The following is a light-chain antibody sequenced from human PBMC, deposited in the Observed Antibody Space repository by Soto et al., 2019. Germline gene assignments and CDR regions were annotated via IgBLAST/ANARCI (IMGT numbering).Light chain of an antibody. CDR1: QTINNY. J-gene: IGKJ5*01. Sequence: DIQMTQSPSSLSASVGDRVTITCRASQTINNYLSWYQQKPGKAPKLLIYAASSLQSGVPSRFSGSGSVTDCPLPINSRQHEDVTTYYCQQSYSTPLTTFAQGTRLEIK. CDR2: AAS. V-gene: IGKV1-39*01. CDR3: QQSYSTPLTT.